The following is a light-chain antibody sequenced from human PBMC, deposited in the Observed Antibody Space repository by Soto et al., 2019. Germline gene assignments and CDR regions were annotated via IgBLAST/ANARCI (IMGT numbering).Light chain of an antibody. CDR1: QGIDSS. J-gene: IGKJ5*01. CDR2: AAS. Sequence: ILLTQSPSSLSASVGGICTITCRASQGIDSSFAWYQQKPGKAPKLLIYAASSLQSGVPSRFSGSGSGTEFTLTISSLQPEDFATYYCQQLNDYPITFGQGTRLEIK. V-gene: IGKV1-9*01. CDR3: QQLNDYPIT.